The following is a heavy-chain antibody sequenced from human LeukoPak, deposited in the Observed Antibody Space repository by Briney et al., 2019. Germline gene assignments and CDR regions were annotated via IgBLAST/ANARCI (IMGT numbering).Heavy chain of an antibody. D-gene: IGHD3-22*01. CDR3: AKDFASYYYDSSGYSVDAFDI. CDR1: GFTFSSYG. CDR2: ISGSGGST. V-gene: IGHV3-23*01. Sequence: GGSLRLSCAASGFTFSSYGMSWVRQAPGKGLEWVSAISGSGGSTHYADSVKGRFTISRDNSKNTLYLQMNSLRAEDTAVYYCAKDFASYYYDSSGYSVDAFDIWGQGTMVTVSS. J-gene: IGHJ3*02.